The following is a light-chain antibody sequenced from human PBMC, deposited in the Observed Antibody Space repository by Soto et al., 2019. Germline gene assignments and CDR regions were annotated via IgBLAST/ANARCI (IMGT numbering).Light chain of an antibody. CDR3: QQYGRSPGT. Sequence: EIVLTQSPGTLSLSPGERATLSCRASQSVSSSHLAWYQQKPGQAPRLLIYAASSRATGIPDSFSGSGSGTDFTLTISRLEPEDFAVYYCQQYGRSPGTFGQGTKVDIK. V-gene: IGKV3-20*01. J-gene: IGKJ1*01. CDR1: QSVSSSH. CDR2: AAS.